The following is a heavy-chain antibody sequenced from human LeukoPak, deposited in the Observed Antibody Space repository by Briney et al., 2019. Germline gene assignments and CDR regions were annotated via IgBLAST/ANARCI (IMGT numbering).Heavy chain of an antibody. Sequence: PSETLSLTCTVSGGSISIGIYYGGWIRQPPGKGLEWIGSIYYNGNAYYNPSLKSRVTISVDTSNNQLSLKLNSVTAADTAVYYCARHVRKELPTKAFDYWGQGTLVTVSS. CDR2: IYYNGNA. D-gene: IGHD5-24*01. CDR1: GGSISIGIYY. J-gene: IGHJ4*02. V-gene: IGHV4-39*01. CDR3: ARHVRKELPTKAFDY.